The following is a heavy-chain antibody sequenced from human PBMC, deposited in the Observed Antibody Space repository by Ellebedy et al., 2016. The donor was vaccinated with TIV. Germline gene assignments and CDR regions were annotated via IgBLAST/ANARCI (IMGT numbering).Heavy chain of an antibody. Sequence: PGGSLRLSCAASGFIFSNYDMHWVRQAPGKGLEWVTVTSYDGSAKYYADSVKGRFTISRDNSKNTLYLQMNSLRAEDTAVYYCAKGWAGNYNGNSGPRYMDVWGQGTTVTVSS. J-gene: IGHJ6*02. CDR2: TSYDGSAK. CDR1: GFIFSNYD. CDR3: AKGWAGNYNGNSGPRYMDV. D-gene: IGHD3-22*01. V-gene: IGHV3-30*18.